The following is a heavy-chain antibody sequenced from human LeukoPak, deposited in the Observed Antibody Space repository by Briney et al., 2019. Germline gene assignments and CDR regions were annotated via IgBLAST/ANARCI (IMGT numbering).Heavy chain of an antibody. Sequence: ASVKVSCKASGYTFTGYYMHWVRQAPGQGLEWMGWINPNSGGTNCAQKFQGRVTMTRDTSISTAYMELSRLRSDDTAVYYCARAFRYDSSGYSYYFDYWGQGTLVTVSS. V-gene: IGHV1-2*02. J-gene: IGHJ4*02. CDR3: ARAFRYDSSGYSYYFDY. CDR1: GYTFTGYY. CDR2: INPNSGGT. D-gene: IGHD3-22*01.